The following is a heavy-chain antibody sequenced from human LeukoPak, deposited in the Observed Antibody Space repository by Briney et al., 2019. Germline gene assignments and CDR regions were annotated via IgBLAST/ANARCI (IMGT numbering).Heavy chain of an antibody. Sequence: LGESLRISCKGSGYSFTSYWISWVRQMPGKGLEWMGRIDPSDSYTNYSPSFQGHVTISADKSISTAYLQWSSLKASDTAMYYCARVDIVVVPAAHSRGSYYGMDVWGQGTTVTVSS. V-gene: IGHV5-10-1*01. CDR3: ARVDIVVVPAAHSRGSYYGMDV. J-gene: IGHJ6*02. CDR2: IDPSDSYT. D-gene: IGHD2-2*01. CDR1: GYSFTSYW.